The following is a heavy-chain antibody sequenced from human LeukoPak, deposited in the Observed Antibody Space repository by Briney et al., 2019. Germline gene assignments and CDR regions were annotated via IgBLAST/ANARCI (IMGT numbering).Heavy chain of an antibody. CDR2: IYPGDSDT. D-gene: IGHD3-10*01. V-gene: IGHV5-51*04. J-gene: IGHJ3*02. CDR3: ARPRPYNGSGSYDAFDI. CDR1: GYSFTSYW. Sequence: GESLKISCKGSGYSFTSYWIGWVRQMPGKGLEWLGIIYPGDSDTRYSPSFQGQVTISADKPISTAYLQWSSLKASDTAMYYCARPRPYNGSGSYDAFDIWGQGTMVTVSS.